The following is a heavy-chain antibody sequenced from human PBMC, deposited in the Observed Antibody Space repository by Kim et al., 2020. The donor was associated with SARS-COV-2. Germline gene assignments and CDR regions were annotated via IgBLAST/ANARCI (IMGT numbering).Heavy chain of an antibody. D-gene: IGHD2-2*02. Sequence: GESLQISCKGSGYSFTSYWIGWVRQMPGKGLEWMGIIYPGDSDTRCSPSFQGQVTISADKSISTAYLQWSSLKASDTAMYYCARGQVPAAIPDYYYGMDVWGQGTSVTVSS. V-gene: IGHV5-51*01. CDR1: GYSFTSYW. CDR3: ARGQVPAAIPDYYYGMDV. J-gene: IGHJ6*02. CDR2: IYPGDSDT.